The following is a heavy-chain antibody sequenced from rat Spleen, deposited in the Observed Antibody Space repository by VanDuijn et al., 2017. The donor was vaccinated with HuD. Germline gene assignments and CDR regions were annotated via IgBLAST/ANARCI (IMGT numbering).Heavy chain of an antibody. CDR1: GFTFSNYY. J-gene: IGHJ2*01. D-gene: IGHD1-12*03. V-gene: IGHV5-27*01. Sequence: EVQMVESGGGLVKPGRSLKLSCAASGFTFSNYYVAWVRQAPTKGLEWVATISPSGGSTYYPDSVKGRFTISRDTAESTLYLQMTSLRSEDTATYFCTRGGYFRYWGQGVMVTVSS. CDR3: TRGGYFRY. CDR2: ISPSGGST.